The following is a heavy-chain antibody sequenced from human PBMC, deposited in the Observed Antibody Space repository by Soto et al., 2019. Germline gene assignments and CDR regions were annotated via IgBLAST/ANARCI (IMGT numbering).Heavy chain of an antibody. V-gene: IGHV3-21*01. CDR3: ARNKPTDTYEGIDD. J-gene: IGHJ6*02. Sequence: EVQLVESGGGLVKPGGSLRLSCAASGFTFSTYSMNWVRQAPGKGLEWVLSISSSSSYIYYADSVKGRFTISRANAKNSQYQQMNSQRAEDTALYYCARNKPTDTYEGIDDWGQGTTVTVSS. CDR1: GFTFSTYS. CDR2: ISSSSSYI.